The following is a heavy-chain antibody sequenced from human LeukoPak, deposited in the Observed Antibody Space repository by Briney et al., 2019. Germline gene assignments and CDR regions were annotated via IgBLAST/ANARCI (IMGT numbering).Heavy chain of an antibody. CDR1: GYTFTGYY. CDR2: INPNIGGT. D-gene: IGHD6-13*01. J-gene: IGHJ4*02. Sequence: AAVKVSCKASGYTFTGYYIHWVRQTPGQGLEWMGYINPNIGGTNFTQKFQGTVTMTRDTSISTAYMELSRLRSEDTAVYNCARVRFPAATRFQAHDENYWGQGTLVSVSS. V-gene: IGHV1-2*02. CDR3: ARVRFPAATRFQAHDENY.